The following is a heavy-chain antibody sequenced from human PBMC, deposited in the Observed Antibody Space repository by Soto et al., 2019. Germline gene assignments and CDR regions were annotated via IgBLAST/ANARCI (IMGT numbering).Heavy chain of an antibody. CDR2: MNPNSGNT. V-gene: IGHV1-8*01. J-gene: IGHJ6*03. Sequence: QVQLVQSGAEVKKPGASVKVSCKASGYTFTNYDIIWLRQATGQGLEWMGWMNPNSGNTNYAQKLQVRVTMTRDTSISTAYMELSSLRSDDTAVYYCAREIMVYSGYYYWDMDVWGKGTTVIVSS. CDR1: GYTFTNYD. CDR3: AREIMVYSGYYYWDMDV. D-gene: IGHD2-8*01.